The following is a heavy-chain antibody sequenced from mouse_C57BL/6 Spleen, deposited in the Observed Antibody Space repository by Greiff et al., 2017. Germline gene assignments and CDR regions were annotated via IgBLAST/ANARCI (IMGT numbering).Heavy chain of an antibody. Sequence: EVKLMESGGGLVKPGGSLKLSCAASGFTFSSYAMSWVRQTPEKRLEWVATISDGGSYTYYPDNVKGRCTISRDNAKNNLYLQMSHLKSEDTAMYYCARVLMITTTVDYWGQGTTLTVSS. CDR1: GFTFSSYA. CDR2: ISDGGSYT. CDR3: ARVLMITTTVDY. D-gene: IGHD2-4*01. V-gene: IGHV5-4*03. J-gene: IGHJ2*01.